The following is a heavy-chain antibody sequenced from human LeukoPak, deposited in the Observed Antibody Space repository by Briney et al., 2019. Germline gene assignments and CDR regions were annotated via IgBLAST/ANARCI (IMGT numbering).Heavy chain of an antibody. CDR3: ARERQNKDFWSGGDY. CDR2: IKQDGSEK. J-gene: IGHJ4*02. V-gene: IGHV3-7*01. Sequence: GGSLRLSCAASGFTFSSYWMSWVRQAPGKGLEWVANIKQDGSEKYYADSVKGRFTISRDNAKNSLYLQMNTLRPEDTAVYYCARERQNKDFWSGGDYWGQGTLVTVSS. D-gene: IGHD3-3*01. CDR1: GFTFSSYW.